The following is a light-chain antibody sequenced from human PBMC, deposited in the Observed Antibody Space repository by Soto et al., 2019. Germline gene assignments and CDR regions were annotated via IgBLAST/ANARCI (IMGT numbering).Light chain of an antibody. V-gene: IGLV2-11*01. CDR1: SSDVGGYNY. CDR2: DVS. Sequence: QSALTQPRSVAGSPGQSVTISCTGTSSDVGGYNYVSWYDQHPGKAPKLMIYDVSHRPSGVPDRFSGSKSGNTASLTISGLQHEDEADYYCCSYAGSHFLFGGGTKLTVL. J-gene: IGLJ2*01. CDR3: CSYAGSHFL.